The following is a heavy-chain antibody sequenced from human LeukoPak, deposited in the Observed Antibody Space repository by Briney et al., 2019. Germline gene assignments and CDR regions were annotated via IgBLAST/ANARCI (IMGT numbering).Heavy chain of an antibody. J-gene: IGHJ4*02. CDR1: GGTFGSYA. V-gene: IGHV1-69*04. CDR2: IIPILGIA. Sequence: ASVKVSCKASGGTFGSYAISWVRQAPGQGLEWMGRIIPILGIANYAQKFQGRVTITADKSTSTAYMELSSLRSEDTAVYYCAEIPVGSHHSDYWGQGTLVTVSS. D-gene: IGHD1-26*01. CDR3: AEIPVGSHHSDY.